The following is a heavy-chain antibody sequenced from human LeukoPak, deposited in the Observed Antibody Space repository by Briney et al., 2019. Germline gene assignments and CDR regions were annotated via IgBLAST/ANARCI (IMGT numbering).Heavy chain of an antibody. V-gene: IGHV4-59*01. Sequence: SETLSLTCTVSGGSISSYYWSWIRQPPGKGLEWIGYIYYSGSTNYNPSLKSRVTISVDTSKNQFSLKLSSVTAADTAVYYCAREWANGSYNFWSGSGHDAFDIWGQGTMVTVSS. J-gene: IGHJ3*02. CDR1: GGSISSYY. CDR3: AREWANGSYNFWSGSGHDAFDI. CDR2: IYYSGST. D-gene: IGHD3-3*01.